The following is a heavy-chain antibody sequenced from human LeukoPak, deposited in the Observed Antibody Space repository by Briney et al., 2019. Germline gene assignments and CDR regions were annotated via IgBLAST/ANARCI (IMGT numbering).Heavy chain of an antibody. J-gene: IGHJ4*02. CDR1: GFTFSSYG. D-gene: IGHD5-24*01. V-gene: IGHV3-30*02. CDR2: IRYDGRNK. CDR3: ARDRWLQSQRYFDY. Sequence: PGGSLRLSCAASGFTFSSYGMHWVRQAPGKGLDWVAFIRYDGRNKYYADSLKGRFTISRDNAKNSLYLQMNSLRAEDTAVYYCARDRWLQSQRYFDYWGQGTLVTVSS.